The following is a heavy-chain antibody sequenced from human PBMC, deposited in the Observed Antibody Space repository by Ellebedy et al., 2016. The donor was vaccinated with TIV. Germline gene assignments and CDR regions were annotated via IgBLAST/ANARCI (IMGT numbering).Heavy chain of an antibody. CDR2: IFHSGST. Sequence: SETLSLXCAVSGASISSSNWWSWVRQTPGKGLEWIGEIFHSGSTNYSPSLKSRVTMSIDKSKNQFSLELTSVTAADTAVYYCARELSGNFFDFWGQGTLVTVSS. CDR1: GASISSSNW. CDR3: ARELSGNFFDF. J-gene: IGHJ4*02. V-gene: IGHV4-4*02. D-gene: IGHD1-26*01.